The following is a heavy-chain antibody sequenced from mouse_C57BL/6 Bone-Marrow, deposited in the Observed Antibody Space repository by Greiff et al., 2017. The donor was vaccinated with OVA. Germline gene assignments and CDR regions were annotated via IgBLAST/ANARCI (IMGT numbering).Heavy chain of an antibody. CDR3: ARDPYYYSSSSYAMDY. Sequence: VQRVESGAELARPGASVKLSCKASGYTFTSYGISWVKQRTGQGLEWIGEIYPRSGNTYYNEKFKGKATLTADKSSSTAYMELRSLTSEDSAVYFCARDPYYYSSSSYAMDYWGQGTSVTVSS. D-gene: IGHD1-1*01. V-gene: IGHV1-81*01. CDR1: GYTFTSYG. CDR2: IYPRSGNT. J-gene: IGHJ4*01.